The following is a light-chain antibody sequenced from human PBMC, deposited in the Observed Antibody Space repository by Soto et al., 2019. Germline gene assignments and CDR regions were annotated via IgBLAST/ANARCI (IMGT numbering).Light chain of an antibody. Sequence: EIVLTQSPGTLSLSPGERATLSCRASQSVSSSYLAWYQQKPGQAPRLLIYGASSRATGIPDRFSGSGSGTDVTLNISRLEPEDFAVYYCQQYGSSPLTFGGGTKVDIK. CDR3: QQYGSSPLT. J-gene: IGKJ4*01. CDR1: QSVSSSY. V-gene: IGKV3-20*01. CDR2: GAS.